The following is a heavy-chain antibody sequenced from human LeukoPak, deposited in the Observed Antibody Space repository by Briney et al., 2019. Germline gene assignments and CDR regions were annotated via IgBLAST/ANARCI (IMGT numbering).Heavy chain of an antibody. V-gene: IGHV3-23*01. J-gene: IGHJ3*02. Sequence: GGSLRLSCAASGFTFSSYAMSWVRQAPGKGLEWVSAISGSGGSTYYADSVKGRFTIPRDNSRNTLYVQMNSLRAEDTAVYYCAKEGRGGFDIWGQGTMVTVSS. D-gene: IGHD3-16*01. CDR2: ISGSGGST. CDR3: AKEGRGGFDI. CDR1: GFTFSSYA.